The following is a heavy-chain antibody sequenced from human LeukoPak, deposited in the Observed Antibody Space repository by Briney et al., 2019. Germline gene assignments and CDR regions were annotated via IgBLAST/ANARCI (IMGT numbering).Heavy chain of an antibody. V-gene: IGHV3-23*01. CDR2: ISGSGGST. D-gene: IGHD3-22*01. J-gene: IGHJ4*02. CDR1: GFTFSSYA. CDR3: AKGLYYYDSSGYGTFGY. Sequence: PGGSLRLSCAASGFTFSSYAMSWVRQAPGKGLEWVSAISGSGGSTYYADSVKGRFTISRDNSKNTLYLQMNSLRAEDTAVYYRAKGLYYYDSSGYGTFGYWGQGTLVTVSS.